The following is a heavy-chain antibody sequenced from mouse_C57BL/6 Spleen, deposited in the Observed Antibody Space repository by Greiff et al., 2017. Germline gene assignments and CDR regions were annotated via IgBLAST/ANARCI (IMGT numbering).Heavy chain of an antibody. CDR3: TAYYGSSPWFAY. CDR1: GFTFSNYW. Sequence: EVQGVESGGGLVQPGGSMKLSCVASGFTFSNYWMNWVRQSPEKGLEWVAQIRLKSDNYATHYAESVKGRFTISRDDSKSSVYLQLNNLRAEDTGIYYCTAYYGSSPWFAYWGQGTLVTVSA. J-gene: IGHJ3*01. D-gene: IGHD1-1*01. V-gene: IGHV6-3*01. CDR2: IRLKSDNYAT.